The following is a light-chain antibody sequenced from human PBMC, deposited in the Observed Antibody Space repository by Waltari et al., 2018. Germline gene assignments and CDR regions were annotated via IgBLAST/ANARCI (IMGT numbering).Light chain of an antibody. J-gene: IGKJ1*01. CDR1: QGIRID. CDR2: AAS. CDR3: LQDYSYPRT. Sequence: AIQMTQSPSPLSASVGHRVPITCRASQGIRIDLGWYQQKPGKAPKLLIYAASNLQSGVPSRFSGSGSGTDFTLTISSLQPDDFATYYCLQDYSYPRTFGQGTKVEIK. V-gene: IGKV1-6*01.